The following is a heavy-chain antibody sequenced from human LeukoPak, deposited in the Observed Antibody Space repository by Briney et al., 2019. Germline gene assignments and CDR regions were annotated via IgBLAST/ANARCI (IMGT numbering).Heavy chain of an antibody. V-gene: IGHV4-38-2*01. Sequence: PSETLSLTCAVSGYSISSGYYWGWIRQPPGKGLEWIGFIYNSGNTWYSPSLKSRVTISVDTSKNQVSLKLTSVTAADTAVYYCARAYGYYYYMDVWGKGTPVTVSS. CDR1: GYSISSGYY. CDR2: IYNSGNT. D-gene: IGHD4-17*01. CDR3: ARAYGYYYYMDV. J-gene: IGHJ6*03.